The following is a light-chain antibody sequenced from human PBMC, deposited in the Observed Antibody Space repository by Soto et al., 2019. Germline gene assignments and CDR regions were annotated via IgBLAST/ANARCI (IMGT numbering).Light chain of an antibody. CDR3: HSYDRSLSGSV. Sequence: QSVLTQPPSVSGAPGQRGTISCTGSSSNIGAGYDVHWYQQLPGTAPKLLIYRNNNRPSGVPDRFSGSKSGTSASLAITGLQAEDEADYYCHSYDRSLSGSVFGGGTKLTVL. CDR1: SSNIGAGYD. J-gene: IGLJ3*02. V-gene: IGLV1-40*01. CDR2: RNN.